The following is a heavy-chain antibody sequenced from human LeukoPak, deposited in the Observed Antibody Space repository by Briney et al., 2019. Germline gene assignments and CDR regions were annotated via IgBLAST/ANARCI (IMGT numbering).Heavy chain of an antibody. CDR2: INPNSGGT. V-gene: IGHV1-2*02. CDR3: ARADIAVADSFDY. Sequence: ASVKVSCKASGYTGTCYYMHWVRQAPGQGFEWKGWINPNSGGTNYAQKFQGRGTMTRDTSISTAYMQLSRLRSDDTAVYYCARADIAVADSFDYWGQGTLVTVSS. J-gene: IGHJ4*02. CDR1: GYTGTCYY. D-gene: IGHD6-19*01.